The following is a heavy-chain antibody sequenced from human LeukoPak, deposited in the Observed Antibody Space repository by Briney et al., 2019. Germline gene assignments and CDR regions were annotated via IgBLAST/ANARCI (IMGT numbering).Heavy chain of an antibody. Sequence: GASEKVSCKASGGTFSSYAISWVRQAPGQGLEWMGGIIPIFGTANYAQKFQGRVTITADESTSTAYMELSSLRSEDTAVYYCARGGSGSSPRLYYYYYYGMDVWGQGTTVTVSS. V-gene: IGHV1-69*13. D-gene: IGHD3-16*01. J-gene: IGHJ6*02. CDR2: IIPIFGTA. CDR3: ARGGSGSSPRLYYYYYYGMDV. CDR1: GGTFSSYA.